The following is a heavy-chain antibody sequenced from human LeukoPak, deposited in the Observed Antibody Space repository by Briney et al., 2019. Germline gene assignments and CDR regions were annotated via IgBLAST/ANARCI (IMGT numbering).Heavy chain of an antibody. V-gene: IGHV3-48*01. D-gene: IGHD3-9*01. CDR1: GFTFSSYS. CDR3: ARDLAGTARAFDI. J-gene: IGHJ4*02. Sequence: GGSLRLSCAASGFTFSSYSMNWVRQAPGKGLKWVSYISSSSNTIYYADSVKGRFTISRDNAKNSLYLQMNSLRAEDTAVYYCARDLAGTARAFDIWGQGTLVTVSS. CDR2: ISSSSNTI.